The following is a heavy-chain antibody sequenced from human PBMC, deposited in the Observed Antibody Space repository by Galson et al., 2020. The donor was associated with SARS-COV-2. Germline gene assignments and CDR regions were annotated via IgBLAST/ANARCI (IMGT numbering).Heavy chain of an antibody. CDR1: GDSISSSSHH. Sequence: SETLSLTCTVSGDSISSSSHHWGWIRPPPGKGLEWIGNIYYSGTTHSIPSLESRVTISVDTSKNQFSLKLNSVTAADTAVYYCARHFGSSFDYWGQGTLVTVSS. D-gene: IGHD1-26*01. CDR2: IYYSGTT. J-gene: IGHJ4*02. V-gene: IGHV4-39*01. CDR3: ARHFGSSFDY.